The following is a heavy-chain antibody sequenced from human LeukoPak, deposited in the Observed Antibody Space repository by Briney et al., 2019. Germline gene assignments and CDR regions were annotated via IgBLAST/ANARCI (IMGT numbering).Heavy chain of an antibody. V-gene: IGHV4-38-2*02. Sequence: SETLSLTCTVSGYSISSGYYWGWIRQPPGKGLEWIGSIYHSGSTNYNPSLKSRVTISVDTSKNQFSLKLSSVTAADTAVYYCARHSNVYYYDSSGYYYGPNAFDIWGQGTMVTVSS. D-gene: IGHD3-22*01. CDR2: IYHSGST. CDR3: ARHSNVYYYDSSGYYYGPNAFDI. J-gene: IGHJ3*02. CDR1: GYSISSGYY.